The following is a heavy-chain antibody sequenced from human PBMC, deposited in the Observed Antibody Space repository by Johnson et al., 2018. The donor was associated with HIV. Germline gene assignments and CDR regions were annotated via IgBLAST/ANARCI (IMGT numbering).Heavy chain of an antibody. CDR2: IRYDGSNK. J-gene: IGHJ3*02. CDR1: GFTFSSYG. CDR3: ARGGRGVRITMIVVVPNDAFDI. D-gene: IGHD3-22*01. Sequence: VQLVESGGGVVQPGGSLRLSCAASGFTFSSYGMHWVRQAPGKGLEWVAFIRYDGSNKYYADSVKGRFTISRDNAKNSLYLQMNSLRAEDTAVYYCARGGRGVRITMIVVVPNDAFDIWGQGTMVTVSS. V-gene: IGHV3-30*02.